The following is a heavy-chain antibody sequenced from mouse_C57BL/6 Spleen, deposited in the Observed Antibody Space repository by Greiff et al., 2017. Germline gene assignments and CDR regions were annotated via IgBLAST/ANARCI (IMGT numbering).Heavy chain of an antibody. CDR1: GYTFTSYT. J-gene: IGHJ4*01. CDR3: ASDYYGSSYGAMDY. V-gene: IGHV1-4*01. CDR2: INPSSGYT. Sequence: VQLQQSGAELARPGASVKMSCKASGYTFTSYTMHWVKQRPGQGLEWIGYINPSSGYTKYNQKFKDKATLTADKSSSTAYMQLSSLTSEDSAVYYCASDYYGSSYGAMDYWGQGTSVTGAS. D-gene: IGHD1-1*01.